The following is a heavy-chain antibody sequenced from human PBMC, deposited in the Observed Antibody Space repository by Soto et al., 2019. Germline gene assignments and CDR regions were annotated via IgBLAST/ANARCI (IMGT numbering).Heavy chain of an antibody. CDR3: AREGVQHGSGPYYYYGMDV. D-gene: IGHD3-10*01. V-gene: IGHV3-21*01. Sequence: EVQLVESGGGLVKPGGSLRLSCAASGFTFSSYSMNWVRQAPGKGLEWVSSISSSSSYIYYADSVKGRFTISRDNAKNSLYRQMNSPRAEDTAVYYCAREGVQHGSGPYYYYGMDVWGQGTTVTVSS. J-gene: IGHJ6*02. CDR2: ISSSSSYI. CDR1: GFTFSSYS.